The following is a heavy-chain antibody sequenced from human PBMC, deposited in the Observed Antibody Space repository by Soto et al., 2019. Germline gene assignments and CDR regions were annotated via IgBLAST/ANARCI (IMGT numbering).Heavy chain of an antibody. D-gene: IGHD6-13*01. CDR3: ARDHSNSSSWPMDY. V-gene: IGHV1-46*01. J-gene: IGHJ4*02. CDR1: GYSFTTYY. Sequence: ASVKVSCKASGYSFTTYYINWMRQAPGQGLEWMGIINPSGGSTTYAQKFQGRVTMTRDTSTRTFYMELSSLRSEDTAIYFCARDHSNSSSWPMDYWGQGTLVTVSS. CDR2: INPSGGST.